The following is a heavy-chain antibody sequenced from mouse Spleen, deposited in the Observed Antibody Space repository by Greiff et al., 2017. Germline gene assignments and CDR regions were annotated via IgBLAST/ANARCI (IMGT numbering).Heavy chain of an antibody. D-gene: IGHD2-13*01. Sequence: QVQLKESGAELARPGASVKMSCKASGYTFTSYTMHWVKQRPGQGLEWIGYINPSSGYTNYNQKFKDKATLTADKSSSTAYMQLSSLTSEDSAVYYCAREGGDYLDYAMDYWGQGTSVTVSS. J-gene: IGHJ4*01. CDR2: INPSSGYT. CDR1: GYTFTSYT. V-gene: IGHV1-4*01. CDR3: AREGGDYLDYAMDY.